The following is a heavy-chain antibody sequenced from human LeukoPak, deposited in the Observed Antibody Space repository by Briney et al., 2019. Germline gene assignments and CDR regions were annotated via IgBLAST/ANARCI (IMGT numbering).Heavy chain of an antibody. Sequence: ASVKVSCKASGYTFTSYGISWVRQAPGQGLEWMGWISAYNGNTNYAQKLQGRVTMTTDTSTSTAYMELRSLRSDDTAVYYCARAVEAIFGVVEPYYYYIDVWGKGTTVTVSS. CDR1: GYTFTSYG. D-gene: IGHD3-3*01. CDR2: ISAYNGNT. J-gene: IGHJ6*03. V-gene: IGHV1-18*01. CDR3: ARAVEAIFGVVEPYYYYIDV.